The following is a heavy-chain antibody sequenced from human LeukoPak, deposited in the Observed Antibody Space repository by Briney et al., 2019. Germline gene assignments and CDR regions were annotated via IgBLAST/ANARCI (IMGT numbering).Heavy chain of an antibody. CDR2: IWYDGSNK. V-gene: IGHV3-33*06. D-gene: IGHD2-15*01. CDR3: AKYGRSGYSSGMDV. Sequence: PGGSLRLSCAASGFTFSSYGMHWVRQAPGKGLEWVAVIWYDGSNKYYADSVKGRFTISRDNSKNTLYLQMNSLRAEDTAVYYCAKYGRSGYSSGMDVWGQGTTVTVSS. J-gene: IGHJ6*02. CDR1: GFTFSSYG.